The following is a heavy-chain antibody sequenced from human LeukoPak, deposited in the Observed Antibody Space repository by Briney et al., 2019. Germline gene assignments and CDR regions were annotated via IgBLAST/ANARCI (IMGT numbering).Heavy chain of an antibody. Sequence: PSGTLSLTCTVSGGSISSYYWSWIRQPPGKGLEWVGYTCYSGSTNYNPSLKSRVTISVDTSKNQFSLKLSSVTAADTAVYYCASGRQQLAHYGMDVWGQGTTVTVSS. CDR1: GGSISSYY. J-gene: IGHJ6*02. D-gene: IGHD6-13*01. V-gene: IGHV4-59*01. CDR2: TCYSGST. CDR3: ASGRQQLAHYGMDV.